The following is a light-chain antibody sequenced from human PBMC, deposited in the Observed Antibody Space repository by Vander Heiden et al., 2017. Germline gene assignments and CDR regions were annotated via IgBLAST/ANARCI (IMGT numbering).Light chain of an antibody. V-gene: IGLV2-14*01. CDR1: SSDVGGYNY. CDR2: DVS. Sequence: QSALTQPASVSGSPGQSITISCTGTSSDVGGYNYVSWYQQHPGKAPKLMIYDVSNRPSGGSNRFSGSTSGNTASLTISGLQAEDEADYYCSSYTSSSTLEGVFGTGTKVTVL. J-gene: IGLJ1*01. CDR3: SSYTSSSTLEGV.